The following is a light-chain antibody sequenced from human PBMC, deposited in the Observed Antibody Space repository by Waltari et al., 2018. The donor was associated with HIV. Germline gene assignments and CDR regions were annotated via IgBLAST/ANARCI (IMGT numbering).Light chain of an antibody. V-gene: IGLV4-69*02. CDR1: SGHSTYA. Sequence: QLVLTQSPSASASLGASVKLTCSLSSGHSTYAIAWHQQQPAKGPRFLMKVNSDGSHNKRDDIPDRFSGSSSGAERYLTISSLQYDDEADYYCQTWGAGIQVFGGGTKLTVL. CDR2: VNSDGSH. CDR3: QTWGAGIQV. J-gene: IGLJ2*01.